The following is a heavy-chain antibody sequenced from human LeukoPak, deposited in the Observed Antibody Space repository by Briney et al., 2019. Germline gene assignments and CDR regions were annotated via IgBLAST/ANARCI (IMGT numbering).Heavy chain of an antibody. CDR2: RHHSGSS. Sequence: PSETLSLTCTVSGGSISSYYWSWLRHPPGKGLAWIAYRHHSGSSNYNPSLESRVTVSVDTSNNQFSLRVTSVTAADTAVYYCARVVGSGWNYFDSWGQGTLVTVSS. CDR1: GGSISSYY. J-gene: IGHJ4*02. V-gene: IGHV4-59*01. D-gene: IGHD6-19*01. CDR3: ARVVGSGWNYFDS.